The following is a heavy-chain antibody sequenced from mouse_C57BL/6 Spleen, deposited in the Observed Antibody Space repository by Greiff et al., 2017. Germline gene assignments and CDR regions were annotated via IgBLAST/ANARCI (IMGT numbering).Heavy chain of an antibody. CDR2: ISDGGSYT. CDR3: ARDGQLRLWFAY. D-gene: IGHD3-2*02. Sequence: EVMLVESGGGLVKPGGSLKLSCAASGFTFSSYAMSWVRQTPEKRLEWVATISDGGSYTYYPDNVKGRFTISRDNAKNNLYLQMSHLKSEDTAMYYCARDGQLRLWFAYWGQGTLVTVSA. J-gene: IGHJ3*01. CDR1: GFTFSSYA. V-gene: IGHV5-4*01.